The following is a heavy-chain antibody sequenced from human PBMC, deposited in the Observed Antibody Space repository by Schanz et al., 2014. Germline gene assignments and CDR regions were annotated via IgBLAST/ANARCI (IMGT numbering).Heavy chain of an antibody. CDR2: IGYLGDT. Sequence: VQLLQFGGGVVQPGRSLRLSCAASGFTLSNSDMHWVRQGTGKGLEWVSTIGYLGDTDYPDSVKGRFTVYRDNTKNSLYLQINSLRAEDTAVYYCAKQNHCDILPVTRNWGQGTLVTVSS. V-gene: IGHV3-13*01. J-gene: IGHJ4*02. CDR1: GFTLSNSD. CDR3: AKQNHCDILPVTRN. D-gene: IGHD3-9*01.